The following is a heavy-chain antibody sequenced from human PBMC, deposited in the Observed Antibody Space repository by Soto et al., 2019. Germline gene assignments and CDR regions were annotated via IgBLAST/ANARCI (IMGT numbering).Heavy chain of an antibody. CDR2: IYTSGST. CDR3: GTDRSSSWSRKNHYYYGMAV. CDR1: GGSISSYY. D-gene: IGHD6-13*01. Sequence: ETLSLTCPVFGGSISSYYWSWIRRPSGKEREGIGRIYTSGSTNYNPSIKRQDTMSVDTSKNQLHLTLSSVTVAHAAEYYYGTDRSSSWSRKNHYYYGMAVWGQGTTVTVSS. J-gene: IGHJ6*02. V-gene: IGHV4-4*07.